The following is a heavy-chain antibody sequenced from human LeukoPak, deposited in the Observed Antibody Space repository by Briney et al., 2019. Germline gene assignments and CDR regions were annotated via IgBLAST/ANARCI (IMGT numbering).Heavy chain of an antibody. J-gene: IGHJ4*02. V-gene: IGHV3-48*01. CDR1: GFTFSSYS. Sequence: GGSLRLSYAASGFTFSSYSMNWVRQAPGKGLEWVSYISSSSSTIYYADSVKGRFTISRDNAKNSLYLQMNSLRAEDTAVYYCARGGRYDFWSGLDYWGQGTLVTVSS. CDR3: ARGGRYDFWSGLDY. CDR2: ISSSSSTI. D-gene: IGHD3-3*01.